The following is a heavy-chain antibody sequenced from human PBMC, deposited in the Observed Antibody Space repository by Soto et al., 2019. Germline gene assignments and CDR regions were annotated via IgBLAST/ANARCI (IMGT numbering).Heavy chain of an antibody. CDR3: AKGVMYSTKGLDV. CDR1: GFPFSEYG. J-gene: IGHJ6*02. Sequence: GGSMRLSCAASGFPFSEYGMTWVRQAPGRGLEWVSAMTGRGGSIHYAESVRGRFIISRDNSKNTLYLQMDRLRAGDTAVYYCAKGVMYSTKGLDVWGQGTTVTVSS. D-gene: IGHD2-15*01. CDR2: MTGRGGSI. V-gene: IGHV3-23*01.